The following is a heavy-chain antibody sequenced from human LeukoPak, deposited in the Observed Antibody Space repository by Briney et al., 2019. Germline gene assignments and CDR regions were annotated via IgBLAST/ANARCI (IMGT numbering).Heavy chain of an antibody. CDR3: ARDVRYCSSTSCYNLRNWFDP. CDR2: ISAYNGNT. J-gene: IGHJ5*02. CDR1: GYTFTSYG. Sequence: GASVKVSCKASGYTFTSYGISWVRQAPGQGLEWVGWISAYNGNTNYAQKLQGRVIMTTDTSTSTAYMELRSLRSDDTAVYYCARDVRYCSSTSCYNLRNWFDPWGQGTLVTVSS. D-gene: IGHD2-2*02. V-gene: IGHV1-18*01.